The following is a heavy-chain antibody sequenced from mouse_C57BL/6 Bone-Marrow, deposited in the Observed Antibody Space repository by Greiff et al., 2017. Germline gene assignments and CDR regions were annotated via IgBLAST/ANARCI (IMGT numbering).Heavy chain of an antibody. CDR2: IDPSDSYT. J-gene: IGHJ4*01. Sequence: QVQLQQSGAELVMPGASVKLSCKASGYTFTSYWMHWVKQRPGQGLEWIGEIDPSDSYTNYNHKFKGKSTLTVDKSSSTAYMQLSSLTSEDSAVFYCARPAYYSNFYAMDYWGQGTSVTVSS. V-gene: IGHV1-69*01. CDR3: ARPAYYSNFYAMDY. D-gene: IGHD2-5*01. CDR1: GYTFTSYW.